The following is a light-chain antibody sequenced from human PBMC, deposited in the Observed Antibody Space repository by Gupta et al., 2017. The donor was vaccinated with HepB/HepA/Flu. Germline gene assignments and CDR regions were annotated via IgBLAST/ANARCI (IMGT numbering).Light chain of an antibody. CDR3: QAWDTITRV. Sequence: SYDLTQPPSVSVSPGQTASITCSGDKLGNKYASWYQQKPGQAPVFVIYQYRKRPSEVPERFSCSNSVNTATLTISWTQALDEADYYCQAWDTITRVFCGGTKLTVL. CDR2: QYR. CDR1: KLGNKY. V-gene: IGLV3-1*01. J-gene: IGLJ2*01.